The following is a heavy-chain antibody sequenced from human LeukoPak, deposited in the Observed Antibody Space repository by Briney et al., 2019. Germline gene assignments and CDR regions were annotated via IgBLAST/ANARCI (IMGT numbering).Heavy chain of an antibody. CDR3: ATSSSGYNNWFDP. Sequence: PSETLSLTCAVYGGSFSGYYWSWIRQPPGKGLEWIGEINHSGSTNYNPSLKSRVTISVDTSKNQFSLKLSSVTAADTAVCYCATSSSGYNNWFDPWGQGTLVTVSS. CDR2: INHSGST. D-gene: IGHD3-22*01. V-gene: IGHV4-34*01. CDR1: GGSFSGYY. J-gene: IGHJ5*02.